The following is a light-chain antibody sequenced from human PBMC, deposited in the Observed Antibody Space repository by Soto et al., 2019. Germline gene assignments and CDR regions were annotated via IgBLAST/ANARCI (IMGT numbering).Light chain of an antibody. CDR3: SSYTTSSTPLYV. J-gene: IGLJ1*01. Sequence: QSALTQPASVSGSPGQSITISCTGSSSDISGYNYVSWYQQHPGKAPKLMIYDVSTRPTGVSNRFSGSKSGNTASLTISGLQAEDDADYYCSSYTTSSTPLYVFGTGTKLTVL. V-gene: IGLV2-14*01. CDR2: DVS. CDR1: SSDISGYNY.